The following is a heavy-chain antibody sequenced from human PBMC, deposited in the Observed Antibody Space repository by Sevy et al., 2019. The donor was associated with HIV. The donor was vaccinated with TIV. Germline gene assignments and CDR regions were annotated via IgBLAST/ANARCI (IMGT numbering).Heavy chain of an antibody. D-gene: IGHD2-8*01. CDR2: LSFGCGEI. CDR1: GFTFSKYS. Sequence: GGFLRLSCVASGFTFSKYSMSWVRQPPGKGLEWVSTLSFGCGEINYADSVKGRFTISRDNSKSSVYLQMNNLRPEDTAVYYCAREGCTKPHDYWGQGTLVTVSS. J-gene: IGHJ4*02. CDR3: AREGCTKPHDY. V-gene: IGHV3-23*01.